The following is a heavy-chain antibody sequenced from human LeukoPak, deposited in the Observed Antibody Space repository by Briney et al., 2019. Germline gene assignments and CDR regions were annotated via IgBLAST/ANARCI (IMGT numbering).Heavy chain of an antibody. Sequence: GGSLRLSCAVSGFTCINYSMNWVRQAPGKGLEWVSSISSSSSYIYYADSVMGRFTISRDNAKNSLYLQMNSLRAEDTAVYYCARDKGYSGNIYYYGMDVWGQGTTVTVSS. J-gene: IGHJ6*02. CDR2: ISSSSSYI. CDR1: GFTCINYS. D-gene: IGHD5-12*01. CDR3: ARDKGYSGNIYYYGMDV. V-gene: IGHV3-21*01.